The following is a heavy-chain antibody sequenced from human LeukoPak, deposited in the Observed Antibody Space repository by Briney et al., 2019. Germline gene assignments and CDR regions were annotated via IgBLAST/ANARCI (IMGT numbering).Heavy chain of an antibody. J-gene: IGHJ4*02. V-gene: IGHV4-34*01. CDR3: ARTSGYFDSSGYYQQNPYYFEY. Sequence: PSETLSLTCAVSGGXFIGYYCSWIRQPPGKGLEWIGEINHSGRTNYNPSLKSRVTISIDTSKNQISLNLTSVTAADTAVYYCARTSGYFDSSGYYQQNPYYFEYWGQGTLVTVSS. D-gene: IGHD3-22*01. CDR1: GGXFIGYY. CDR2: INHSGRT.